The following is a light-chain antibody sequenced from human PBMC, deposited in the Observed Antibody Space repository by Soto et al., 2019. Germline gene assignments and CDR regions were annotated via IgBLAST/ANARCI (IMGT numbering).Light chain of an antibody. CDR2: EVS. CDR3: SSYTSSNTLI. V-gene: IGLV2-14*01. CDR1: SSDVGGYNY. J-gene: IGLJ1*01. Sequence: QSALTQPASVSGSPGQSITISCTGTSSDVGGYNYVSWYQQHPGKAPKVMIFEVSRRPSGVSNRFSGPKAGDTASLTISGLQAEDEADYYCSSYTSSNTLIFGTGTKVTVL.